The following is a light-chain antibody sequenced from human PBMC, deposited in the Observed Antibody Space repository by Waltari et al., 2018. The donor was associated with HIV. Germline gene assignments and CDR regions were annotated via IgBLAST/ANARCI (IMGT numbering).Light chain of an antibody. V-gene: IGKV1-9*01. CDR3: QQLKSYPLT. Sequence: DIQLTQSPSFLSSSAGYRVTITCRASQDITTYLAWYQQQPGKAPKLLIYASSTLQSGVPSRFSGSGSGTEFTLTINSLQPEDFATYYCQQLKSYPLTFGGGTKVEIK. CDR2: ASS. CDR1: QDITTY. J-gene: IGKJ4*01.